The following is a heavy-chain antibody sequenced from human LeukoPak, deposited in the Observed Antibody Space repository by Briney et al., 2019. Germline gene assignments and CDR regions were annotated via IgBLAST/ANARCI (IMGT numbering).Heavy chain of an antibody. J-gene: IGHJ4*02. CDR1: GYPISSGYC. Sequence: LSLTCTVSGYPISSGYCWGWIRQAPGKGLEWTSYITDDSKTMYYADSVKGRFTISRDNAKNALYLQMNSLRGEDTAVYYCVARGGWARFDYWGQGTLVTVSS. CDR3: VARGGWARFDY. D-gene: IGHD6-19*01. CDR2: ITDDSKTM. V-gene: IGHV3-11*04.